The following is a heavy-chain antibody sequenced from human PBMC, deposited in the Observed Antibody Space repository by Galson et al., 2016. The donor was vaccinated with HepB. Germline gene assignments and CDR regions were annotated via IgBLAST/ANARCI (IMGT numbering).Heavy chain of an antibody. CDR1: GYSFSAYG. CDR3: AKDVLFDFVWDNYRRGYRFGLDI. CDR2: ISGSSGNT. V-gene: IGHV1-18*01. J-gene: IGHJ6*02. D-gene: IGHD3-16*02. Sequence: SVKVSCKASGYSFSAYGVTWVRQAPGQGLEWVGTISGSSGNTKYAQRFQNRVTLTRDTSTTTANMGLRSLQSDDTAVYYCAKDVLFDFVWDNYRRGYRFGLDIWGQGTTVTVSS.